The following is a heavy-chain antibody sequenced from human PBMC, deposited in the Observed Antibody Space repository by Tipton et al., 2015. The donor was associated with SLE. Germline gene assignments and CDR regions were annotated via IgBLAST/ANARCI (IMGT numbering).Heavy chain of an antibody. CDR2: IWYDGSNK. V-gene: IGHV3-33*01. Sequence: SLRLSCAASGFTFSSYGMHWVRQAPGKGLEWVAVIWYDGSNKYYADSVKGRFTISRDNSKNTLYLQMNSLRAEDTAVYYCARDKEAFSRIFDIGGQGTLVPVSP. D-gene: IGHD2/OR15-2a*01. CDR3: ARDKEAFSRIFDI. J-gene: IGHJ3*02. CDR1: GFTFSSYG.